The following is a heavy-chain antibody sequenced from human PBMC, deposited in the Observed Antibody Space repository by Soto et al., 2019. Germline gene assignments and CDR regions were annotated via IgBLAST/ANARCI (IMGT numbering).Heavy chain of an antibody. CDR1: GFTFSTFS. D-gene: IGHD1-26*01. V-gene: IGHV3-48*02. CDR3: ARDLAWAFDS. J-gene: IGHJ4*02. CDR2: IGGSGGSI. Sequence: PGGSLRLSCAASGFTFSTFSMNWVRQAPGKGLEWLSYIGGSGGSISYADSVKGRFTISRDNGKNTLYLQMSILRDEDTAVYYCARDLAWAFDSWGQGALVTVSS.